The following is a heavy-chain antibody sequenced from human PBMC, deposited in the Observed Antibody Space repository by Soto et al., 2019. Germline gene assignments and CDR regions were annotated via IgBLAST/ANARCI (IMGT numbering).Heavy chain of an antibody. J-gene: IGHJ1*01. D-gene: IGHD1-26*01. CDR2: IYNSGKT. Sequence: QLQLQESGPGLVKPSETVSLTCTVSGDSISSSSLYWGWIRQPPGKGLEWIGSIYNSGKTYYSPSLESRVTISVDTSKNQFSLKLSSVTAADTAVYYCARHGSNSGSYSEYFRYWGQGTLVAVSS. CDR3: ARHGSNSGSYSEYFRY. V-gene: IGHV4-39*01. CDR1: GDSISSSSLY.